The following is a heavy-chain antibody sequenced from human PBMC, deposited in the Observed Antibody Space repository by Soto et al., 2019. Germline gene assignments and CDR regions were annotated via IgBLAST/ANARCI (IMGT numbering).Heavy chain of an antibody. D-gene: IGHD3-16*01. V-gene: IGHV1-18*01. Sequence: QVQLVQSGAEVKNPGASVKVSCKASGYTYTRYGIAWARQAPGQGVEWIGWINTYNGNTNYAQNVQGRVTLTTHTATSTAYMELRSLRSNDTAIYYCAMVDVYVTPSPQDVWGQGTTVIVSS. CDR1: GYTYTRYG. J-gene: IGHJ6*02. CDR3: AMVDVYVTPSPQDV. CDR2: INTYNGNT.